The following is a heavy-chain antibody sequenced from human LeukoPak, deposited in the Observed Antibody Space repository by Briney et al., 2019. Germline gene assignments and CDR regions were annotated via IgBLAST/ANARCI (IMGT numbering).Heavy chain of an antibody. J-gene: IGHJ6*03. V-gene: IGHV4-39*07. Sequence: PSETLSLTCTVSGGSMSSSSYYWGWIRQPPGKGLEWIGSIYYSGSTYYNPSPKSRVTISVDTSKNQFSLKLSSVTAADTAVYYCARGYCSGGSCYSYYYYNYMDVWGKGTTVTVSS. D-gene: IGHD2-15*01. CDR3: ARGYCSGGSCYSYYYYNYMDV. CDR2: IYYSGST. CDR1: GGSMSSSSYY.